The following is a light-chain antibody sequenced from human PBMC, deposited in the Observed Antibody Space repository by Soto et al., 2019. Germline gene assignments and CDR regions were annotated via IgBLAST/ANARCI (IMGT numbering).Light chain of an antibody. Sequence: QSALTQPASVSGSPGQSITISCTGTSSDVGGYNHVSWYQQHPGKAPKLMISDVSNRPSGVSSRFSGSKSGNTASLTISGLQAEDEADYYCSSYSTSSTLVVFGGGTKLTVL. CDR3: SSYSTSSTLVV. CDR1: SSDVGGYNH. CDR2: DVS. J-gene: IGLJ2*01. V-gene: IGLV2-14*01.